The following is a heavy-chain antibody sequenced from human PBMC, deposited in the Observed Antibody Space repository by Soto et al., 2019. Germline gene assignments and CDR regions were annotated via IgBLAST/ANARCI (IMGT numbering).Heavy chain of an antibody. CDR2: ISYDGSNK. Sequence: GGSLRLSCAASGFTFSSYGMHWVRQAPGKGLEWVAVISYDGSNKYYADSVKGRFTISRDNSKNTLYLQMNSLRAEDTAVYCCAKKTGYSSSYYAFDIWGQGTMVTVS. V-gene: IGHV3-30*18. CDR1: GFTFSSYG. CDR3: AKKTGYSSSYYAFDI. J-gene: IGHJ3*02. D-gene: IGHD6-13*01.